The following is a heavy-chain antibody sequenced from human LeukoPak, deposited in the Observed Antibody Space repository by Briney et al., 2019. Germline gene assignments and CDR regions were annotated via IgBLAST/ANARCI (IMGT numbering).Heavy chain of an antibody. J-gene: IGHJ4*02. CDR1: GGSFSGYY. V-gene: IGHV4-34*01. Sequence: NPSGTLSLTCAVYGGSFSGYYWSWIRQPPGKGLEWIGEINHSGSTNYNPSLKSRVTISVDTSKNQFSLKLSSVTAADTAVYYCARGRRGDYWGQGTLVTVSS. CDR3: ARGRRGDY. CDR2: INHSGST.